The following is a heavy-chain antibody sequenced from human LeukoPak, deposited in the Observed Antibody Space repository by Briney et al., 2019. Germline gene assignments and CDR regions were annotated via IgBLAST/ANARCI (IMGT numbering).Heavy chain of an antibody. V-gene: IGHV4-59*01. J-gene: IGHJ6*03. D-gene: IGHD2-2*01. CDR3: ARARRYCSSTSCAYYYMDV. CDR2: IYYSGST. CDR1: GGSISSYY. Sequence: PSETLSLTCTVSGGSISSYYWSWIRQPPGKGLEWIGYIYYSGSTNYNPSLKSRVTISVDTSKNQFSLKLSSVTAADTAVYYCARARRYCSSTSCAYYYMDVWGKGTTVTISS.